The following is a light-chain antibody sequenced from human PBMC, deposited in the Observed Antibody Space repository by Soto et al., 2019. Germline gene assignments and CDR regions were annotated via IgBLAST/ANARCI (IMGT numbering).Light chain of an antibody. CDR3: SSYTSSSNFGVV. V-gene: IGLV2-14*03. Sequence: QSALTQPAFVSGSPGQSITISCTGTSSDVGGYNYVSWYQLHPGKAPKLMIYDVSNRPSGVSNRFSGSKSGNTASLTISGLQAEDEAGYYCSSYTSSSNFGVVFGGGTKLTVL. CDR1: SSDVGGYNY. J-gene: IGLJ2*01. CDR2: DVS.